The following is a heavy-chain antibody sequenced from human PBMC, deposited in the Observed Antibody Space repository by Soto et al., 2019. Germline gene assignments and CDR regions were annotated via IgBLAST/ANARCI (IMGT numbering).Heavy chain of an antibody. J-gene: IGHJ4*02. V-gene: IGHV3-7*03. D-gene: IGHD1-26*01. CDR3: ARDKIVGDSKFEL. CDR2: IKQDGSDI. CDR1: GFTFSNYW. Sequence: PGGSLRLSCAAFGFTFSNYWMSWVRQAPGKGLEWVANIKQDGSDIRYADSVKGRFAMSRDNAKNSLYLQMNSLRAEDTAVYYCARDKIVGDSKFELWGQGTLVTVSS.